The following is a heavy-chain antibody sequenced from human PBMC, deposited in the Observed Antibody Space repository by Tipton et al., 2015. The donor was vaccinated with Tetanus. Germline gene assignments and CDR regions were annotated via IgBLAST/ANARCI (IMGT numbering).Heavy chain of an antibody. J-gene: IGHJ4*02. CDR3: ARTTRRWIRPAY. CDR1: GDSMTDFY. Sequence: TLSLTCNVSGDSMTDFYWSWIQQPPGKGLEWIAYIFYNGRTQSNPSLKSRVSISVDTAKNQFSLQLKSVTAADTAIYYCARTTRRWIRPAYWGPGSLVTVSS. CDR2: IFYNGRT. D-gene: IGHD5-24*01. V-gene: IGHV4-59*01.